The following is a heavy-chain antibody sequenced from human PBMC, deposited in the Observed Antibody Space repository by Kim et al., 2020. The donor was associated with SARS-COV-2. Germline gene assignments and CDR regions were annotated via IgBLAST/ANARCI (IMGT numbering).Heavy chain of an antibody. CDR1: GGTFSSYA. CDR3: ASPGVERGYSYGYSWYFDL. CDR2: IIPIFGTA. V-gene: IGHV1-69*13. Sequence: SVKVSCKASGGTFSSYAISWVRQAPGQGLEWMGGIIPIFGTANYAQKFQGRVTITADESTSTAYMELSSLRSEDTAVYYCASPGVERGYSYGYSWYFDLWGRGTLVTVSS. J-gene: IGHJ2*01. D-gene: IGHD5-18*01.